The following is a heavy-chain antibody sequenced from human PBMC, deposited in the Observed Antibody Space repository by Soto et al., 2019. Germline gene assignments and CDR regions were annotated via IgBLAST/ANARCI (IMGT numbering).Heavy chain of an antibody. V-gene: IGHV4-39*01. CDR3: AKSSYYNWFDP. CDR1: GDSISSSTYY. D-gene: IGHD3-10*01. Sequence: QLQLQESGPGLVKPSETLSLTCTVSGDSISSSTYYWGWVRQSPGKGLEWIGSIHYSGSTYYSPSLKSRVTISVDTSKSQFSLKLSSVTAADTAVYYCAKSSYYNWFDPWGQGTLVTVSS. J-gene: IGHJ5*02. CDR2: IHYSGST.